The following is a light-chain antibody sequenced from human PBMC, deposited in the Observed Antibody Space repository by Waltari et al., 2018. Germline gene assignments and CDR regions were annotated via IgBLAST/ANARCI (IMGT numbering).Light chain of an antibody. CDR3: AAWDISLNNLL. CDR2: YDD. Sequence: QSALTQPPSVSGAPRQRVTISCSGTSSNIGDSAVNWYKQLPGKPPKLVIYYDDLLPSGISDRFSGSKSGSSASLAISGLQSEDEAVYFCAAWDISLNNLLFGGGTKLTVL. V-gene: IGLV1-36*01. J-gene: IGLJ2*01. CDR1: SSNIGDSA.